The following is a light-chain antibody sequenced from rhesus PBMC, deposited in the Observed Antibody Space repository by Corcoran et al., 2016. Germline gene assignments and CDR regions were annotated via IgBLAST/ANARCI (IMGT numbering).Light chain of an antibody. CDR1: QTISSY. CDR3: QQHNSHPWT. V-gene: IGKV1-44*02. Sequence: DIQMTQSPSSLSASVGDRVTITCRASQTISSYLAWYQQKPGKVPKPLIYVASSLESGVPSRFSCSGSGTEFTLTISSLQPEDFATYYCQQHNSHPWTFGQGTKVEIK. J-gene: IGKJ1*01. CDR2: VAS.